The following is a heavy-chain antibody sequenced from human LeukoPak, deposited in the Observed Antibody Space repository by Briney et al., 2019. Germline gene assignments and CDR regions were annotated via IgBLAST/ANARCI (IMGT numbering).Heavy chain of an antibody. CDR2: IPYDGSNK. J-gene: IGHJ3*02. Sequence: PGGSLRLSCVASGFTFSRHDMNWVRQAPGKGLEWVAVIPYDGSNKYYADSVKGRFTISRDNSKNTLYLQMNSLRTEDTAVYYCAKGVSSSWSNDAFDIWGQGTMVTVSS. CDR3: AKGVSSSWSNDAFDI. V-gene: IGHV3-30*18. CDR1: GFTFSRHD. D-gene: IGHD6-13*01.